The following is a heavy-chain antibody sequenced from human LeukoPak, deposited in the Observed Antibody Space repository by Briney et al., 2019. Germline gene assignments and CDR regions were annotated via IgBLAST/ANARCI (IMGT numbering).Heavy chain of an antibody. V-gene: IGHV5-10-1*01. D-gene: IGHD3-16*02. CDR3: ARPARSYDYVWGSYHP. CDR2: IDPSDSYT. J-gene: IGHJ4*02. CDR1: GYSFTSYW. Sequence: PGESLKISCKGSGYSFTSYWISWVRRMPGKGLEWMGRIDPSDSYTNYSPSFQGHVTISADKSISTAYLQWSSLKASDTAMYYCARPARSYDYVWGSYHPWGQGTLVTVSS.